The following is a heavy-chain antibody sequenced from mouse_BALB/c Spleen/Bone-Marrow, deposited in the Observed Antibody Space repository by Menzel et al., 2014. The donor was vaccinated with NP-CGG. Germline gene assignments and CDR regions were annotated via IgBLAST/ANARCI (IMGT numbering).Heavy chain of an antibody. D-gene: IGHD2-3*01. Sequence: EVVLVESGGGLVQPGGSLKLSCATSGFTFSDYYMYWVRQTPEKRLEWVAYISNGGGSTYYPDTVKGRFTISRDNAKNTLYLQMSRPKSEDTAMYYCARRGWYYAMDYWGQGTSVTVSS. J-gene: IGHJ4*01. CDR3: ARRGWYYAMDY. V-gene: IGHV5-12*02. CDR1: GFTFSDYY. CDR2: ISNGGGST.